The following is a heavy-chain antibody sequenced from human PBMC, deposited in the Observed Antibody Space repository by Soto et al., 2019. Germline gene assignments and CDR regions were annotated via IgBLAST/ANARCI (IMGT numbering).Heavy chain of an antibody. CDR1: GGSISSSY. D-gene: IGHD2-15*01. V-gene: IGHV4-59*01. CDR3: ARDKYFSGGSGRKNLFDP. CDR2: IYDDGSA. Sequence: PSETLSLTCTVSGGSISSSYWSWIRQPPGKGLEWLAYIYDDGSANYNPSLKSRATISLDMSKNQFSLKLTSVTASDTAVYYCARDKYFSGGSGRKNLFDPWGQGTLVTVSS. J-gene: IGHJ5*02.